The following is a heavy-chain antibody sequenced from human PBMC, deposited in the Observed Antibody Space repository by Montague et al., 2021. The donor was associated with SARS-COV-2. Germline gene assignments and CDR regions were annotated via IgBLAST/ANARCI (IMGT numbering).Heavy chain of an antibody. V-gene: IGHV4-39*01. J-gene: IGHJ4*02. CDR3: ARREYSYGWGD. Sequence: SQSLSLTCTVTGGPISGSSDYWGWIRQSPGKGLEWIARVDYSGNTYYSPSLKSRLTISVDTSKNQFSLKLHSVTAADTALYYCARREYSYGWGDWGQGTLVTVSS. CDR1: GGPISGSSDY. D-gene: IGHD5-18*01. CDR2: VDYSGNT.